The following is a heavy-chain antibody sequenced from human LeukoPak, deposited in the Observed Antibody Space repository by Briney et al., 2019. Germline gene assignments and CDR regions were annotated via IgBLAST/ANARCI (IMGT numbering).Heavy chain of an antibody. CDR2: INPNSGGT. Sequence: ASVKVSCKASGYTFTGYYMHWVRQAPGQGLEWMGWINPNSGGTNYAQKFQGRVTMTRDMSISTAYMELSRLRSDDTAVYYCARAVYLGGNWFDPWGQGTLVTVFS. D-gene: IGHD5/OR15-5a*01. CDR1: GYTFTGYY. V-gene: IGHV1-2*02. J-gene: IGHJ5*02. CDR3: ARAVYLGGNWFDP.